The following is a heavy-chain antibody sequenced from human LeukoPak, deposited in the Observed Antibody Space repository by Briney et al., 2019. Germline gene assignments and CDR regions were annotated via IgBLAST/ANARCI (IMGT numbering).Heavy chain of an antibody. V-gene: IGHV3-30*18. D-gene: IGHD6-19*01. Sequence: GGSLRLSCAASGFTFSSYGMHWVRQAPGKGLEWVAVISYDGSNKYYADSVKGRFTISRDNSKNTLYLQMNSLRAEDTAVYYCAKTLPDSSGWYSAHLDYWGQGTLVTVSS. CDR1: GFTFSSYG. J-gene: IGHJ4*02. CDR2: ISYDGSNK. CDR3: AKTLPDSSGWYSAHLDY.